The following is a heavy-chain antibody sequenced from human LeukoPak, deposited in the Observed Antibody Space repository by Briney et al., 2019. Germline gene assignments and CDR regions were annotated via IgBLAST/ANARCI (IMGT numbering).Heavy chain of an antibody. V-gene: IGHV3-33*01. CDR1: GFTFSSYG. Sequence: GRSLRLSCAASGFTFSSYGMHWVRQAPGKGLEWVAVIWYDGSNKYYADSVKGRFTISRDNSKNTLYLQMNSLRAEDTAVYYCARDRGIAAAGKDYWGQGTLVTVSS. J-gene: IGHJ4*02. CDR2: IWYDGSNK. CDR3: ARDRGIAAAGKDY. D-gene: IGHD6-13*01.